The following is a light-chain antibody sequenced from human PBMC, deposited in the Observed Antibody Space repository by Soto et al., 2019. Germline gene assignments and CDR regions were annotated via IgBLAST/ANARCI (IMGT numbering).Light chain of an antibody. CDR2: AAS. V-gene: IGKV1-39*01. CDR1: QTIMTY. CDR3: QQSYNSPQT. J-gene: IGKJ1*01. Sequence: DIQMTQSPSFLSASVGDEVTITCRASQTIMTYLNWYQLKPGKPPRLLIYAASSLQSGVPSRFSGSGSGTDFTLTISSLQPEDFATYSCQQSYNSPQTFGQGTKVEIK.